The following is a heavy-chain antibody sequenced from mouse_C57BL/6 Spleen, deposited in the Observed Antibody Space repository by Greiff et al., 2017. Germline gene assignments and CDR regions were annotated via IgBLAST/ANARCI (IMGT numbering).Heavy chain of an antibody. V-gene: IGHV1-69*01. D-gene: IGHD2-4*01. J-gene: IGHJ4*01. CDR2: IDPSDSYT. Sequence: QVQLQQPGAELVMPGASVKLSCKASGYTFTSYWMHWVKQRPGQGLEWIGEIDPSDSYTNYNQKFKGKSTLTVDKSSSTAYMQLSSLTSEDSAVYYCARRIIYYDYDTYYYAMDYWGQGASVTVSS. CDR3: ARRIIYYDYDTYYYAMDY. CDR1: GYTFTSYW.